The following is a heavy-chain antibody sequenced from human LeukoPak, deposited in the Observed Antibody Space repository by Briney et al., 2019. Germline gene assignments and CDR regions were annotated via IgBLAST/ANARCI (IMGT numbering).Heavy chain of an antibody. CDR1: GFTFSTYS. V-gene: IGHV3-48*01. D-gene: IGHD3-10*01. Sequence: GGSLRLSCAASGFTFSTYSMNWVRQAPGKGLEWVSYISSSSTTIYYADSVKGRFTISRDNAKNSLYLQMNSLRAEDTALYYCAKENGSGPTVNYYYGMDVWGQGTTVTVSS. J-gene: IGHJ6*02. CDR3: AKENGSGPTVNYYYGMDV. CDR2: ISSSSTTI.